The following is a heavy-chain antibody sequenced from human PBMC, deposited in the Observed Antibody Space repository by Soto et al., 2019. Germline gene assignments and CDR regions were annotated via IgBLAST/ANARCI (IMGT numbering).Heavy chain of an antibody. D-gene: IGHD5-18*01. CDR2: INHSGST. J-gene: IGHJ4*02. CDR1: GGSFSGYY. Sequence: SETLSLTCAVYGGSFSGYYWSWIRQPPGKGLEWIGEINHSGSTNYNPSLKSRVTISVDTSKDQFSLKLSSVTAADTAVYYCARGGGRDGYSPYFDYWGQGTLVTVSS. CDR3: ARGGGRDGYSPYFDY. V-gene: IGHV4-34*01.